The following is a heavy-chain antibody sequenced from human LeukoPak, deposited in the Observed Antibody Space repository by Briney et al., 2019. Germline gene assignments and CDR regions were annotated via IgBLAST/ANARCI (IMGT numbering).Heavy chain of an antibody. CDR1: GYTFTSYY. Sequence: ASVKVSCKASGYTFTSYYMHWVRQAPGQGLEWMGIINPSGGSTSYAQKFQGRVTMTRDTSTSTVYMELSSLRSEDTAVYYCARVDLAWSDTSGYYRDWFDPWGQGTLVTVSS. J-gene: IGHJ5*02. CDR2: INPSGGST. V-gene: IGHV1-46*01. D-gene: IGHD3-22*01. CDR3: ARVDLAWSDTSGYYRDWFDP.